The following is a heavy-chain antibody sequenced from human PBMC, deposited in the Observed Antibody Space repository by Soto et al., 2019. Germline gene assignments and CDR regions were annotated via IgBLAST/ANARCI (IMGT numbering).Heavy chain of an antibody. V-gene: IGHV4-39*01. D-gene: IGHD3-10*01. J-gene: IGHJ4*02. CDR1: GGSISSSSYY. CDR3: ARQRITMVRGVITDIIDY. Sequence: SETLSLTCTVSGGSISSSSYYWGWIRQPPGKGLEWIGSIYYSGSTYYNPSLKSRVTISVDTSKNQFSLKLSSVTAADTAVYYCARQRITMVRGVITDIIDYWGQGTLVTVSS. CDR2: IYYSGST.